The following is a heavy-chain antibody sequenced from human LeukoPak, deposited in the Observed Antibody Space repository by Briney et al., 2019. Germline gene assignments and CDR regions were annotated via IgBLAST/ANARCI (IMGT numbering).Heavy chain of an antibody. Sequence: SETLSLTCTVSGGSISSSSYYWGWIRQPPGKGLEWIGSIYYSGSTYYNPSLKSRVTISVDTSENQFSLKLSSVTAADTAVYYCARHERVYCGGDCYSYWYFDLWGRGTLVTVSS. V-gene: IGHV4-39*01. CDR2: IYYSGST. D-gene: IGHD2-21*02. CDR1: GGSISSSSYY. CDR3: ARHERVYCGGDCYSYWYFDL. J-gene: IGHJ2*01.